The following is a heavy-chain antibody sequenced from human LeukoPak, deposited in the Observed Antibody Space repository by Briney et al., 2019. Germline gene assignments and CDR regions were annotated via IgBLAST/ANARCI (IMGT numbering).Heavy chain of an antibody. CDR1: GYTFTGYY. CDR2: INPNSGGT. CDR3: ARDYGPPYCSSTSCYASMVDC. J-gene: IGHJ4*02. V-gene: IGHV1-2*02. D-gene: IGHD2-2*01. Sequence: GASVKVSCKASGYTFTGYYMHWVRQAPGQGLEWMGWINPNSGGTNYAQKFQGRVTMTRDTSISTAYMELSRLRSDDTAVYYCARDYGPPYCSSTSCYASMVDCWGQGTLVTVSS.